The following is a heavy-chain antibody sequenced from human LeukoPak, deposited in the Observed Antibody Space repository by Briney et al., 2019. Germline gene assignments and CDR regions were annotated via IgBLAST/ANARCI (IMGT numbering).Heavy chain of an antibody. V-gene: IGHV4-39*07. D-gene: IGHD3-10*01. Sequence: PSETLSLTCTVSGGSISSSSYYWGWIRQPPGKGLEWIGEINHSGSTNYNPSLKSRVTISVDTSKNQFSLKLSSVTAADTAVYYCARGRANRVGTMVRGVMPPYYYYGMDVWGQGTTVTVSS. CDR1: GGSISSSSYY. CDR3: ARGRANRVGTMVRGVMPPYYYYGMDV. CDR2: INHSGST. J-gene: IGHJ6*02.